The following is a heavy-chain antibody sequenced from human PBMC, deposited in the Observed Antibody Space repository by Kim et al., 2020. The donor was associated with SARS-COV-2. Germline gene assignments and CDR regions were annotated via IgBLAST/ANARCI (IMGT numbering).Heavy chain of an antibody. CDR2: INDSGST. Sequence: SETLSLTCAVSGGSLTDTYWSWIRQPPGKGLEWIGQINDSGSTDYKSSLKSRVTISVDKSKNQFSLTLRSATAADTAVYYCARGGHSTLLTGIHWYFDLWGRGTLVSVSS. CDR1: GGSLTDTY. D-gene: IGHD3-9*01. V-gene: IGHV4-34*01. J-gene: IGHJ2*01. CDR3: ARGGHSTLLTGIHWYFDL.